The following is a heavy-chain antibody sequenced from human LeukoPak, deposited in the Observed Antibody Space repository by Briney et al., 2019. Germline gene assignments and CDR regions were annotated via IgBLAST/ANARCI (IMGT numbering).Heavy chain of an antibody. CDR3: ARGDDISPGRVLEY. CDR1: GFTFSRHP. CDR2: INERGDIT. V-gene: IGHV3-23*01. J-gene: IGHJ4*02. D-gene: IGHD3-9*01. Sequence: PGGSLRLSCVASGFTFSRHPKSWVRQAPGNGLELVSAINERGDITKYADSVMRRSTISRDSSKNTLYLQMNSLRAEDTAVYYCARGDDISPGRVLEYWGRGTLVTVSS.